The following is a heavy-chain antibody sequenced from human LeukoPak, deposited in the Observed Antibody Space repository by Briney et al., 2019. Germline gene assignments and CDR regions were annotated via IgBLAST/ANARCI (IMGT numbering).Heavy chain of an antibody. CDR1: GGSFGGYY. J-gene: IGHJ4*02. Sequence: SETLSLTCAVYGGSFGGYYWSWIRQPPGKGLEWIGEINHSGSTNYNPSLKSRVTISVDTSKNQFSLKLSSVTAADTAVYYCARGRGTYYYDSSGYFYWGQGTLVTVSS. V-gene: IGHV4-34*01. CDR3: ARGRGTYYYDSSGYFY. CDR2: INHSGST. D-gene: IGHD3-22*01.